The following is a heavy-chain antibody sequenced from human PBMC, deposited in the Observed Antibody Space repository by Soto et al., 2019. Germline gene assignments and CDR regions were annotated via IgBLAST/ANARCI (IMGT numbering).Heavy chain of an antibody. V-gene: IGHV4-39*01. J-gene: IGHJ4*02. Sequence: SETLSLTCTVSGGSISSSSYYWGWIRQPPGKGLEWIGSIYYSGSTYYNPSLKSRVTISVDTSKNQFSLKLSSVTAADTAVYYCARHGMGATRYYFDYWGQGTLVTVSS. CDR1: GGSISSSSYY. CDR2: IYYSGST. D-gene: IGHD1-26*01. CDR3: ARHGMGATRYYFDY.